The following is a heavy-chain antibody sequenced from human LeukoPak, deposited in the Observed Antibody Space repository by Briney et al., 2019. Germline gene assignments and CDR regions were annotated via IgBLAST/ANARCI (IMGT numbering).Heavy chain of an antibody. D-gene: IGHD3-10*01. CDR3: ARGRKLWFGELGPDY. Sequence: SETLSLTCAVYGGSFSGYYWSWVRQPPGKGREWIGEINHSGSTNYNPSLKSRVTISVDTSKNHFSLKLSSVTAADTAVYYCARGRKLWFGELGPDYWGQGTLVTVSS. CDR1: GGSFSGYY. V-gene: IGHV4-34*01. CDR2: INHSGST. J-gene: IGHJ4*02.